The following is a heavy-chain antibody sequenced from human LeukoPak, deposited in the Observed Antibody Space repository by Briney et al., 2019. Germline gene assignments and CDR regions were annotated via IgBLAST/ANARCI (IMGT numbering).Heavy chain of an antibody. CDR2: IKQDGSEK. CDR3: GRVSESLVNGGVSWSFDN. CDR1: GFMFSSYW. Sequence: GGSMRLSCAASGFMFSSYWMSWVRQAPGKGLEWVANIKQDGSEKYYVDSVKGRFTISRDNAKNSLYLQMNSLRAEDTAVYYCGRVSESLVNGGVSWSFDNWGQGTLVTVSS. D-gene: IGHD2-15*01. J-gene: IGHJ4*02. V-gene: IGHV3-7*03.